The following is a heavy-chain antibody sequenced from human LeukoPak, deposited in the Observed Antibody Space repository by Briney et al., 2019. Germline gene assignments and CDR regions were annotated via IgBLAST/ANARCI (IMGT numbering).Heavy chain of an antibody. J-gene: IGHJ4*02. D-gene: IGHD5-24*01. CDR3: ARDLGDGYIDY. CDR1: GGSFGGYY. CDR2: INHSGST. V-gene: IGHV4-34*01. Sequence: PSETLSLTCAVYGGSFGGYYWSWIRQPPGKGLEWIGEINHSGSTNYNPSLKSRVTISVDTSKNQFSLKLSSVTAADTAVYYCARDLGDGYIDYWGQGTLVTVSS.